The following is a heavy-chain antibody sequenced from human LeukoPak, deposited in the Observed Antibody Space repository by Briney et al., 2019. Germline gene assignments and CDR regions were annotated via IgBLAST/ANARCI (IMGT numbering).Heavy chain of an antibody. CDR3: AKDSSGSWYEGGRFDY. J-gene: IGHJ4*02. CDR1: GFTFSSYA. D-gene: IGHD6-13*01. CDR2: ISGSGGST. Sequence: GGSLRLSCAASGFTFSSYAMSWVRQAPGKGLEWVSAISGSGGSTYYADSVKGRFTISRDNSKNTLYLQMNSLRAEDMALYYCAKDSSGSWYEGGRFDYWGQGTLVTVSS. V-gene: IGHV3-23*01.